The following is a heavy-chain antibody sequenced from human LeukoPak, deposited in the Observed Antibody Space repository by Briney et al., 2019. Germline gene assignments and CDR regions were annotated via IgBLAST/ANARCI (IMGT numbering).Heavy chain of an antibody. V-gene: IGHV3-9*01. CDR2: INWDGRSI. D-gene: IGHD3-10*01. Sequence: PGGSLRLSCAASGFTFSSYSMNWVRQAPGKGLEWVSGINWDGRSIAYADSVRGRFTISRDNPKNSLYLQMNSLRVEDTALYYCVKDIRSGSGTYYWSNFDYWGQGNLVTVSS. CDR1: GFTFSSYS. J-gene: IGHJ4*02. CDR3: VKDIRSGSGTYYWSNFDY.